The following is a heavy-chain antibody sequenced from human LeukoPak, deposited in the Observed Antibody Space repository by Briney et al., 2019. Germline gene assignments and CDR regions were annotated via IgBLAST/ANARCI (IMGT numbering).Heavy chain of an antibody. D-gene: IGHD3-3*01. CDR1: GFTFSSYS. Sequence: AGGSLRLSCAASGFTFSSYSMSWVRQAPGKGLEWVSYISSSSSTIYYADSVKGRFTISRDNAKNSLYLQMNSLRAEGTAVYYCAGGFWSGYPYLYYYYYMDVWGKGTTVTVSS. CDR3: AGGFWSGYPYLYYYYYMDV. CDR2: ISSSSSTI. J-gene: IGHJ6*03. V-gene: IGHV3-48*01.